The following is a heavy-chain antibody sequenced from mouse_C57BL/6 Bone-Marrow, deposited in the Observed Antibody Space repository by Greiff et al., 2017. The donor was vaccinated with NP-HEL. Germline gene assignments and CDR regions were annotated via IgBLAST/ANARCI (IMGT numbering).Heavy chain of an antibody. Sequence: EVQLVESGGGLVKPGGSLKLSCAASGFTFSSYAMSWVRQTPEKRLEWVATISDGGNYTYYPDNVKGRFTISRDNAKNNLYLQMSHLKSEDTAMYYCARAYYYGSSYSWFAYWGQGTLVTVSA. V-gene: IGHV5-4*01. D-gene: IGHD1-1*01. J-gene: IGHJ3*01. CDR2: ISDGGNYT. CDR1: GFTFSSYA. CDR3: ARAYYYGSSYSWFAY.